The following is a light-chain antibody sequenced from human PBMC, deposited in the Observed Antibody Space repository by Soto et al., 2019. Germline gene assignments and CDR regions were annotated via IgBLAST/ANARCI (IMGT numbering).Light chain of an antibody. CDR2: DAS. V-gene: IGKV1-5*01. CDR3: QQYTENSGT. J-gene: IGKJ1*01. CDR1: QRMTSL. Sequence: IQLTQSTSTLSASVGDRVTITCRASQRMTSLLAWYQQKPGKAPKVLIYDASSLESGVPSRFSGSESGTEFTLTISSLQPDDIATYYCQQYTENSGTFGQGTKVAIK.